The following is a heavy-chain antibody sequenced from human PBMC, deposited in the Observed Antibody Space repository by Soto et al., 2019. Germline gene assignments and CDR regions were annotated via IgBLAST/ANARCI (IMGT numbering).Heavy chain of an antibody. CDR1: GFTFRNNV. D-gene: IGHD3-10*01. Sequence: EVQLVESGGGLVQPGGSLRLSCAASGFTFRNNVMNGVRQAPGRGLQWVSGITDNGGSTYYADSVKGRCTISRDNSKNTLYLQMNSLRAEDTAVYYCAKEVYGAARGAMDVWGQGTTVPVSS. CDR2: ITDNGGST. CDR3: AKEVYGAARGAMDV. V-gene: IGHV3-23*04. J-gene: IGHJ6*02.